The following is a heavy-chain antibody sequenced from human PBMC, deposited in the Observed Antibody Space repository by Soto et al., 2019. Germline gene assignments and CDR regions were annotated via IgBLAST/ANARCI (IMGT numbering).Heavy chain of an antibody. CDR3: AKDLTEEMARIFGY. Sequence: GGSLRLSCAASGFTFSGYAMSWVRQAPGKGLEWVSGLSGSAGTTYYADSVKGRFTISRDNSKNTLYLQMNSLRAEDTAVYYCAKDLTEEMARIFGYWGQGTLVTVSS. CDR1: GFTFSGYA. J-gene: IGHJ4*02. D-gene: IGHD5-12*01. V-gene: IGHV3-23*01. CDR2: LSGSAGTT.